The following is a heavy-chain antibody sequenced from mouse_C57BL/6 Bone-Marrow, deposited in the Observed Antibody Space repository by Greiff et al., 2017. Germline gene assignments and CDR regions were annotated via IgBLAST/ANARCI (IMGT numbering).Heavy chain of an antibody. Sequence: DVKLQESGAELVRPGASVKLSCTASGFNIKDDYMHWVKQRPEQGLEWIGWIDPENGDTEYASKFQGKATITADTSSNTAYLQLSSLTSEDTAVYYCTPYYGLDYWGQGTTLTVSS. CDR3: TPYYGLDY. J-gene: IGHJ2*01. CDR2: IDPENGDT. CDR1: GFNIKDDY. D-gene: IGHD1-1*01. V-gene: IGHV14-4*01.